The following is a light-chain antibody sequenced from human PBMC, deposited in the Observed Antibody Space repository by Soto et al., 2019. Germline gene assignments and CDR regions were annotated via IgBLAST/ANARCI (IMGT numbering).Light chain of an antibody. CDR1: QSISSW. Sequence: DIQMTQSPSTLSASVGDRVTITCRASQSISSWLAWYQQKPGKAPKLLIYKASSLESGVPSRFSGSGSGTEFTLTISSLQPDDFATYYCQQYNSYSPYGFGQGTKLEIK. J-gene: IGKJ2*03. CDR2: KAS. V-gene: IGKV1-5*03. CDR3: QQYNSYSPYG.